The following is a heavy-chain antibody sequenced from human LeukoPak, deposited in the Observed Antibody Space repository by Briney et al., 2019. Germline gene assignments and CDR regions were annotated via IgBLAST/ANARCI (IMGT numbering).Heavy chain of an antibody. J-gene: IGHJ4*02. V-gene: IGHV2-5*02. D-gene: IGHD6-19*01. CDR2: IYWDDDK. CDR1: GFSLSSSAVG. CDR3: AYGSIAVTGPDY. Sequence: SGPTLVKPTQPLTLTCNFSGFSLSSSAVGVGWIRQPPGKALEWLALIYWDDDKRYNPSLKTRLTITKTTSTNQVLLTMTNVDPVDTATYYCAYGSIAVTGPDYWGQGTLVTVSS.